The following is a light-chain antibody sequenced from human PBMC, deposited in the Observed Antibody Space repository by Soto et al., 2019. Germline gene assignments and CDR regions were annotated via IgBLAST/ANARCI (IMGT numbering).Light chain of an antibody. CDR1: QDISGH. Sequence: DIQVTQSPSSLSASVGDRVTITCRASQDISGHLAWYQQKPGKVPKLLIYEASTLQSGVPSRFSASGSGTDFTLTISSLQPEDVATYYCQKYNGTPRTFGQGTKGELK. V-gene: IGKV1-27*01. J-gene: IGKJ1*01. CDR3: QKYNGTPRT. CDR2: EAS.